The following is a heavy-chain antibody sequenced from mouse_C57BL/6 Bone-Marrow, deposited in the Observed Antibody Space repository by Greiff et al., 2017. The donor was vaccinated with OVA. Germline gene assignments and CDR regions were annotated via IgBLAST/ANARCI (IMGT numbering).Heavy chain of an antibody. J-gene: IGHJ3*01. CDR2: IDPNSGGT. CDR1: GYTFTSYW. D-gene: IGHD1-1*01. Sequence: VQLQQSGAELVKPGASVKLSCKASGYTFTSYWMHWVKQRPGRGLEWLGRIDPNSGGTKYTEKFKSKATLTVDKPSSTAYMQLSSLTSEDSAVYYCAREVYGEAWFAYWGQGTRVTVSA. CDR3: AREVYGEAWFAY. V-gene: IGHV1-72*01.